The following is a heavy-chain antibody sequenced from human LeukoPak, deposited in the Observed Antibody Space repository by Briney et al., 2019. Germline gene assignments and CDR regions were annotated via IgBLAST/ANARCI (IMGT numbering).Heavy chain of an antibody. CDR3: ARGRGSGSYYNSPGWFDP. D-gene: IGHD3-10*01. V-gene: IGHV3-30-3*01. Sequence: GGSLRLSCAASGFTFSSYAMHWVRQAPGKGLEWVAVISYDGSNKYYADSVKGRFTISRDNSKNTLYLQMNSLRAEDTAVYDCARGRGSGSYYNSPGWFDPWGQGTLVTVSS. J-gene: IGHJ5*02. CDR2: ISYDGSNK. CDR1: GFTFSSYA.